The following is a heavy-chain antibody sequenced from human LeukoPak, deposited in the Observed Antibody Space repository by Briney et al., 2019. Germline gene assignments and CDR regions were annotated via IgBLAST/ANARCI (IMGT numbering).Heavy chain of an antibody. D-gene: IGHD2-2*02. CDR2: IHYSGST. CDR3: ARETYCSSITCYNVVDAFDI. J-gene: IGHJ3*02. V-gene: IGHV4-59*01. CDR1: GVSISNYY. Sequence: SETLSLTCTVSGVSISNYYWSWIRQPPGKGLEWIGYIHYSGSTSYNPSLKSRVTISVDTSKKQFSLKLSSVTAADTAVYYCARETYCSSITCYNVVDAFDIWGQGTMVTVSS.